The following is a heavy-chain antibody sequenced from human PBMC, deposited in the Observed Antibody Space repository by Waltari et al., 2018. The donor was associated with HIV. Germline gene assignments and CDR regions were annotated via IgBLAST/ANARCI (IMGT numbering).Heavy chain of an antibody. CDR2: VYTSGTL. V-gene: IGHV4-4*07. Sequence: QVQVQESGPGRVKPSETLSLTCTGSGAPISGYYGSWIRQAAGGGLEWIGRVYTSGTLNYNPSLKSRVTMSRDTSKNQFSLKLTSVTAADTATYYCAGRDYWGQGILVTVSS. J-gene: IGHJ4*02. CDR3: AGRDY. CDR1: GAPISGYY.